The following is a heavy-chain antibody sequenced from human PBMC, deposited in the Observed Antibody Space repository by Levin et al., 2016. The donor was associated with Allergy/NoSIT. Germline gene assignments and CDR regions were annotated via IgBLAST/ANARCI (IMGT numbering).Heavy chain of an antibody. CDR3: ARSWGPYLYYHGMDV. J-gene: IGHJ6*02. Sequence: GGSLRLSCAASGFSLDDYAMHWVRQAPGKGLEWLSLISKNGVTIYYSDSVKGRFTISRDNRRNSLYLQMSVLRTEDTALYYCARSWGPYLYYHGMDVWGQGTTVTVSS. V-gene: IGHV3-43*02. D-gene: IGHD3-16*02. CDR2: ISKNGVTI. CDR1: GFSLDDYA.